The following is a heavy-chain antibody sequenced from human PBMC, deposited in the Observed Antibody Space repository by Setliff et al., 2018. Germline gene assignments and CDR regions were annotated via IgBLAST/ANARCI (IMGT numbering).Heavy chain of an antibody. CDR1: GSTFSSEH. J-gene: IGHJ4*02. CDR2: LSWNGDDT. D-gene: IGHD1-26*01. CDR3: ATWNGRYSDY. Sequence: GESLKISCAASGSTFSSEHMNWIRQAPGKGLEWVSGLSWNGDDTGYADSVKGRFTISRDNSKNTLYLQMGSLRAEDMAVYYCATWNGRYSDYWGQGTLVTVSS. V-gene: IGHV3-64*02.